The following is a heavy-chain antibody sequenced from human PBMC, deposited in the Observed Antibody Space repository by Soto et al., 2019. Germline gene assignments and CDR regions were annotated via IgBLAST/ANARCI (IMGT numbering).Heavy chain of an antibody. CDR3: ARDYWGSSGPNWFDP. J-gene: IGHJ5*02. CDR1: GFTFSSYW. CDR2: INSDGSST. Sequence: GGSLRLSCAASGFTFSSYWMHWVRQAPGKGLVWVSRINSDGSSTSYADSVKGRFTISRDNAKNTLYLQMNSLRAEDTAVYYCARDYWGSSGPNWFDPWGQGTLVTVSS. V-gene: IGHV3-74*01. D-gene: IGHD6-19*01.